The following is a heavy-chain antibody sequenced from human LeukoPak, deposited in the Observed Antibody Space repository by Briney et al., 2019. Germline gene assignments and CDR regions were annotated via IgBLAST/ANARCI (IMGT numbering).Heavy chain of an antibody. CDR1: GFTFSSYW. CDR2: ITSRDGTT. V-gene: IGHV3-23*01. J-gene: IGHJ4*02. Sequence: GGSLRLSCAASGFTFSSYWMHWVRQAPGKGLEWVSSITSRDGTTYYTDSVKGRFTISRDNSENTLYLQMNSLRAEDTAIYYCVRDRPNYYDSSGHYYRRNGDYWGQGTLVTVSS. CDR3: VRDRPNYYDSSGHYYRRNGDY. D-gene: IGHD3-22*01.